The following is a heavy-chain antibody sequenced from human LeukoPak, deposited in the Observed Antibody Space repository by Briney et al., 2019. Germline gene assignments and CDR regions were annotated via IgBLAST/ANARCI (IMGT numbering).Heavy chain of an antibody. CDR1: GGTFSSYA. CDR3: ARQARPKYHDILTWAHAGAFDI. J-gene: IGHJ3*02. V-gene: IGHV1-69*01. Sequence: AASVKVSCKASGGTFSSYAISWVRQAPGQGLEWMGGIIPIFGTANYAQKFQGRVTITADETTSTHYMELSSLRSEDTAVYYCARQARPKYHDILTWAHAGAFDIWGQGTMVTVSS. D-gene: IGHD3-9*01. CDR2: IIPIFGTA.